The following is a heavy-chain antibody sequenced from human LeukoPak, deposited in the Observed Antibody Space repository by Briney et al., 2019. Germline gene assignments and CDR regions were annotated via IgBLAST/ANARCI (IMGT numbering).Heavy chain of an antibody. J-gene: IGHJ5*02. Sequence: SETLFLTCTVSGGSISSYYWSWIRQPAGKGLEWIGRIYTSGSTNYNPSLKSRVTMSVDTSKNQFSLKLSSVTAADTAVYYCARGSTIFYRNNWFDPWGQGTLVTVSS. CDR1: GGSISSYY. V-gene: IGHV4-4*07. D-gene: IGHD3-9*01. CDR3: ARGSTIFYRNNWFDP. CDR2: IYTSGST.